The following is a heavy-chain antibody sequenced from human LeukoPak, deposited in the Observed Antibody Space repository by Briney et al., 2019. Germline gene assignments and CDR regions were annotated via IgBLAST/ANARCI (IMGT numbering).Heavy chain of an antibody. D-gene: IGHD3-3*01. CDR3: ARVGGREYYDFWSGSIDY. J-gene: IGHJ4*02. Sequence: ASVKVSCKASGGTFSSYAISGVRQAPGQGLEWTGAIIPIFGTANYAQKFQGRVTITADESTSTAYMELSSLRSEDTAVYYCARVGGREYYDFWSGSIDYWGQGTLVTVSS. V-gene: IGHV1-69*13. CDR2: IIPIFGTA. CDR1: GGTFSSYA.